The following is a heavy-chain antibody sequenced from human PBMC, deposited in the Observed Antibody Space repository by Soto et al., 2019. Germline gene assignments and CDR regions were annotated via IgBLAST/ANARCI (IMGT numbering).Heavy chain of an antibody. CDR2: FSGRSGDT. V-gene: IGHV3-23*01. J-gene: IGHJ4*02. D-gene: IGHD6-19*01. Sequence: GGSLRLSCVASGFSISTHALTWVRQAPGKGLEWVASFSGRSGDTYYSASVKGRFTISGDSSKNTVILQMNNLRADDTALYYCARDSSAWPNYFDSWGQGIQVTVSS. CDR3: ARDSSAWPNYFDS. CDR1: GFSISTHA.